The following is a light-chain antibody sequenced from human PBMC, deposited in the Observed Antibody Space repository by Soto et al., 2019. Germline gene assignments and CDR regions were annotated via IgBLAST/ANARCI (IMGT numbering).Light chain of an antibody. CDR3: AAWDDSLNGPV. V-gene: IGLV1-40*01. CDR2: GNN. CDR1: SANIGAAYN. Sequence: QSVLTQPPSVSGAPGQRVTISCTGSSANIGAAYNVDWYQQLPGTAPKLLIYGNNNRPSGVPARFSGSKSGTSASLAIAGLQAEDEADYYCAAWDDSLNGPVFGGGTKVTVL. J-gene: IGLJ2*01.